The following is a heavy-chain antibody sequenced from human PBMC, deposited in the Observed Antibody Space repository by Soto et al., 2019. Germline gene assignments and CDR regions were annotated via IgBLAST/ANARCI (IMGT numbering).Heavy chain of an antibody. CDR2: IYYSGST. CDR3: ARDVLYSTSRIDS. V-gene: IGHV4-30-4*01. Sequence: SETLCLTCTVSGGSIRSGDYYWSWIRQPPGKGLEWIGYIYYSGSTYYTPSLRSRVTISVDTSKNQFSLKLSSVTAADTAVYYCARDVLYSTSRIDSWGQGTLVTVSS. J-gene: IGHJ4*02. CDR1: GGSIRSGDYY. D-gene: IGHD6-6*01.